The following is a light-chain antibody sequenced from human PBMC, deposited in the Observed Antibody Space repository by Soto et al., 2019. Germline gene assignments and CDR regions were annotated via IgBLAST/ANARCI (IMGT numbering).Light chain of an antibody. J-gene: IGLJ1*01. CDR3: FPFTTTSTHV. Sequence: QSALTQPASPSGSPGQSITVSCTGTGRDIGAYDYVSWFQQHPGKAPKHTISEVNNRPSAVSNRCSGAKSGNTAYLTISVRQVEDEAEYFCFPFTTTSTHVFGTGPKVTVL. V-gene: IGLV2-14*01. CDR1: GRDIGAYDY. CDR2: EVN.